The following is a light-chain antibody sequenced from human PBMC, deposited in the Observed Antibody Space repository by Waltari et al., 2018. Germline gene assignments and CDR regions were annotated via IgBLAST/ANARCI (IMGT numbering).Light chain of an antibody. Sequence: DIVMTQSPLSLPVTPGEPASISCRSSQSLLHVDGYNYLDWYLQKPGQSQQVLIYMGSNRAAGVHERFSGSGSGTDFTLKISRVEAEDVGVYYCMQPLETPWTFGQGTKVEIK. CDR2: MGS. CDR1: QSLLHVDGYNY. V-gene: IGKV2-28*01. J-gene: IGKJ1*01. CDR3: MQPLETPWT.